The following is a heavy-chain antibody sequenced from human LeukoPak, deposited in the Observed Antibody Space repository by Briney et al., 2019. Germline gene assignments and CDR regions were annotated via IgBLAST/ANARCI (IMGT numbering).Heavy chain of an antibody. CDR3: AREVATVVRGSYFDY. J-gene: IGHJ4*02. CDR2: INPNSGDT. D-gene: IGHD4-23*01. CDR1: GYTFTGYY. V-gene: IGHV1-2*02. Sequence: ASVKVSCKASGYTFTGYYMHWVRQAPGQGLEWMGWINPNSGDTNYAQKFQGRVTMTRDTSISTAYMELSRLRSDDTAVYYCAREVATVVRGSYFDYWGQGTLVTVSS.